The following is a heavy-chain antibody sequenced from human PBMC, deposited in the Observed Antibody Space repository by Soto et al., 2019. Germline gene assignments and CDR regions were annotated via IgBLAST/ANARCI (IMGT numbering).Heavy chain of an antibody. V-gene: IGHV4-59*01. CDR2: IYYSGST. Sequence: QVQLQESGPGLVKPSETLSLTCTVSGGSISSYYWSWIRQPPGKGLEWIGYIYYSGSTNYNPSLKSLVTISVDTSKNQCSLKLSSVTAADTAVYYCARDHYYYDSSGYYWRKGLVSQEGFGAFDIWGQGTMVTVSS. D-gene: IGHD3-22*01. CDR3: ARDHYYYDSSGYYWRKGLVSQEGFGAFDI. J-gene: IGHJ3*02. CDR1: GGSISSYY.